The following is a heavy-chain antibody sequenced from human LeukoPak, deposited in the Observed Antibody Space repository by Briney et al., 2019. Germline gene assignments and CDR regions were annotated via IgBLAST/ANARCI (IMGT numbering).Heavy chain of an antibody. Sequence: SETLSLTCAVYGGSFSGYYWSWIRQPPGKGLEWIGYIYYSGSTNYNPSLKSRVTISVDTSKNQFSLKLSSVTAADTAVYYCARDRYGIAAAGTNSYSSGLAFGPWGQGTLVTVSS. J-gene: IGHJ5*02. V-gene: IGHV4-59*01. CDR3: ARDRYGIAAAGTNSYSSGLAFGP. CDR1: GGSFSGYY. CDR2: IYYSGST. D-gene: IGHD6-13*01.